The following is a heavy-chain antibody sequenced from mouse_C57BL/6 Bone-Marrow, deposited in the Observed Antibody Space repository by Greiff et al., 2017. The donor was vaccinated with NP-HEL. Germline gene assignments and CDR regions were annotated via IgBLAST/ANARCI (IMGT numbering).Heavy chain of an antibody. CDR1: GYTFTSYW. V-gene: IGHV1-59*01. CDR3: ARPFLITTVVATDY. CDR2: IDPSASYT. D-gene: IGHD1-1*01. J-gene: IGHJ2*01. Sequence: VQLQQPGAELVRPGTSVKLSCKASGYTFTSYWMHWVKQRPGQGLEWIGVIDPSASYTNYNQKFKGKATLTVDTSSSTAYMQLSSLTSEDSAVYYCARPFLITTVVATDYWGQGTTLTVSS.